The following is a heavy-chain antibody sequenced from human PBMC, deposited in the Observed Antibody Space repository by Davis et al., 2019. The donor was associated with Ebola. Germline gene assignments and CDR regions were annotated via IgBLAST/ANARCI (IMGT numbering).Heavy chain of an antibody. Sequence: SETLSLTCPVSGGSISSYYWSWIRQLPGKGLEWIGYIYYSGSTNYNPSLKSRVTISVDTSKNQFSLKLSSVTAADTAVYYCARLLTVDYGDYGGDYWGQGTLVTVSS. CDR3: ARLLTVDYGDYGGDY. CDR2: IYYSGST. V-gene: IGHV4-59*01. D-gene: IGHD4-17*01. J-gene: IGHJ4*02. CDR1: GGSISSYY.